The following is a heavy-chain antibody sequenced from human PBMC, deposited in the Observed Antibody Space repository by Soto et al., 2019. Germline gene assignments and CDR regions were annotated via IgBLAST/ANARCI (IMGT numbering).Heavy chain of an antibody. J-gene: IGHJ4*02. D-gene: IGHD3-10*01. Sequence: GGSLRLSCAASGFTFSSYAMSWVRQAPGKGLEWVSAISGSGGSTYYADSVKGRFTISRDNSKNTLYLQMNSLRAEDTAVYYCAKGRLSITMVRAGPDYYFDYWGQGTLVTVSS. V-gene: IGHV3-23*01. CDR1: GFTFSSYA. CDR2: ISGSGGST. CDR3: AKGRLSITMVRAGPDYYFDY.